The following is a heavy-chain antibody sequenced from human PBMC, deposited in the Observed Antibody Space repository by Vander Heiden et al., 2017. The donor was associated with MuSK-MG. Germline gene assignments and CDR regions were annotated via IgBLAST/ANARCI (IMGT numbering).Heavy chain of an antibody. V-gene: IGHV4-34*01. CDR1: GGSFSGYY. CDR3: ARERWAGGSGSPPHYYGMDV. D-gene: IGHD3-10*01. J-gene: IGHJ6*02. CDR2: INHSGST. Sequence: VQLQQRGAGLFKPSETLSLTCAVYGGSFSGYYWGWISQPPGKGLEWIGEINHSGSTNYNPSLKSRVTISVDTSKNQFSLKLSSVTAADTAVYYCARERWAGGSGSPPHYYGMDVWGQGTTVTVSS.